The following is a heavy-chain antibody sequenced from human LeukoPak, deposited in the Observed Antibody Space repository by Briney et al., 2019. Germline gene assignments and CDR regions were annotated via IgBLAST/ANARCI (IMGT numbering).Heavy chain of an antibody. J-gene: IGHJ4*02. D-gene: IGHD3-9*01. Sequence: ASVKVSCKASGYTFTGYYMHWVRQAPGQGLEWMGWINPNSGGTNYAQKFQGTVTMTRDTSISTDCMELSRLRSDDTAVYYCARDYNILTGFPDYWGQGTLVTVSS. CDR1: GYTFTGYY. CDR3: ARDYNILTGFPDY. CDR2: INPNSGGT. V-gene: IGHV1-2*02.